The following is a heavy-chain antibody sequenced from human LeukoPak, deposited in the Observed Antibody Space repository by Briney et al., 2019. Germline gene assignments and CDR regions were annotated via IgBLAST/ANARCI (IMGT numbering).Heavy chain of an antibody. J-gene: IGHJ3*02. CDR1: GFTFDDYA. CDR2: ISWNSGSI. D-gene: IGHD6-19*01. V-gene: IGHV3-9*01. CDR3: AKDYSSGWYSAFDI. Sequence: GRSLRLSCAASGFTFDDYAMHWVRQAPGKGLEWVSGISWNSGSIGYADSVKGRFTISRDNAKNSLYLQMNSLRAEDTALYYWAKDYSSGWYSAFDIWGQGTMVTVSS.